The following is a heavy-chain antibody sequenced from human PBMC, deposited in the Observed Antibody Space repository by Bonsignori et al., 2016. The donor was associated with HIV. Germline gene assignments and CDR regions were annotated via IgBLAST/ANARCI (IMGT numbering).Heavy chain of an antibody. CDR2: ISGSGGST. V-gene: IGHV3-23*01. D-gene: IGHD3-3*01. J-gene: IGHJ4*02. CDR3: AKDYRITIFGVVSLFDY. Sequence: VRQAPGKGLEWVSAISGSGGSTYYADSVKGRFTISRDNSKNTLYLQMNSLRAEDTAVYYCAKDYRITIFGVVSLFDYWGQGTLVTVSS.